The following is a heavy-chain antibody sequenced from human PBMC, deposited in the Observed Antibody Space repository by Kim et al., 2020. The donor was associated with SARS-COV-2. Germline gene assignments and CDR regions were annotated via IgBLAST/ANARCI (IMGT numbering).Heavy chain of an antibody. V-gene: IGHV4-31*03. Sequence: SETLSLTCTVSGGSISSGGYYWSWIRQHPGKGLEWIGYIYYSGSTYYNPSLKSRVTISVDTSKNQFSLKLSSVTAADTAVYYCASFTYGEGAYYYYGMDVWGQGTTVTVSS. CDR1: GGSISSGGYY. CDR3: ASFTYGEGAYYYYGMDV. CDR2: IYYSGST. D-gene: IGHD4-17*01. J-gene: IGHJ6*02.